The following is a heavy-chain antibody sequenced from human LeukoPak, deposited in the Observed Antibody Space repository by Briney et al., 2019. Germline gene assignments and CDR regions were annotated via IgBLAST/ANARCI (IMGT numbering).Heavy chain of an antibody. V-gene: IGHV1-18*01. Sequence: GASVTVSCTASGYTFTKYGVSWVRQPPGQGLEWMGWISDYNGDIKYEQRGKSRVTITTDTSTSTVYMELRSLRSDDTAVYYCARESGSDAFDIWGQGTMVTVSS. J-gene: IGHJ3*02. CDR2: ISDYNGDI. CDR3: ARESGSDAFDI. CDR1: GYTFTKYG.